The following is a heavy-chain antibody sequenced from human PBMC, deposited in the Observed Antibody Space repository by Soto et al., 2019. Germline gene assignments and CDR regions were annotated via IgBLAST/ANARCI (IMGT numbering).Heavy chain of an antibody. CDR2: IKSKTDGGTT. J-gene: IGHJ4*02. CDR1: GFTFSNAW. D-gene: IGHD3-10*01. Sequence: GGSLRLSCAASGFTFSNAWMNWVRQAPGKGLEWVGRIKSKTDGGTTDYAAPVKGRFTISRDDSKNTLYLQMNSLKTEDTAVYYCTTAQRTELLWFGELLGTDYWGQGTLVTVSS. CDR3: TTAQRTELLWFGELLGTDY. V-gene: IGHV3-15*07.